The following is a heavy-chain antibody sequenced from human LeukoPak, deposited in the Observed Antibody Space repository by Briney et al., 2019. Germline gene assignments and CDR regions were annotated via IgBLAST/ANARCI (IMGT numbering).Heavy chain of an antibody. CDR1: GFTFSSYA. D-gene: IGHD3-3*01. CDR2: ISGSGGST. CDR3: AFPYDFWSGYLDYYGMDV. V-gene: IGHV3-23*01. Sequence: GASLRLSCAASGFTFSSYAMGWVRQAPGKGLEWVSAISGSGGSTYYADSVKGRFTISRDNSKNTLYLQMNSLRAEDTAVYYCAFPYDFWSGYLDYYGMDVWGQGTTVTVSS. J-gene: IGHJ6*02.